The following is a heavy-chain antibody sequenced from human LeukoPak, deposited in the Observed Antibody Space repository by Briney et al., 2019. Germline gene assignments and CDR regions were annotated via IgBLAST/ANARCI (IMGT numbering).Heavy chain of an antibody. V-gene: IGHV3-21*05. J-gene: IGHJ5*02. CDR2: ISSSSGYT. D-gene: IGHD3-10*01. Sequence: PGGSLRLSCAASGFTFSSYSMNWVRQAPGKGLEWISYISSSSGYTNYADSVKGRFTISRDNLKNSLYLQMNSLRAEDTAVYYCARTPYDSGSYTLDPWGQGTLVTVSS. CDR1: GFTFSSYS. CDR3: ARTPYDSGSYTLDP.